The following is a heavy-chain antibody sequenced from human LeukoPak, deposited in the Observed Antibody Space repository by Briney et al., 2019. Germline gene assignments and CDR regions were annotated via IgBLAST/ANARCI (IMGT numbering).Heavy chain of an antibody. CDR1: GFTFSNAW. D-gene: IGHD6-19*01. Sequence: GGSLRLSCAASGFTFSNAWMSWVRQAPGKGLEWVGRIKSKTDGGTTDYAAPVKGGFTISTDDSKNTLYLQMNSLKTEDTAVYYCTTGASSSGWYDYVYWGQGTLVTVSS. CDR3: TTGASSSGWYDYVY. J-gene: IGHJ4*02. CDR2: IKSKTDGGTT. V-gene: IGHV3-15*01.